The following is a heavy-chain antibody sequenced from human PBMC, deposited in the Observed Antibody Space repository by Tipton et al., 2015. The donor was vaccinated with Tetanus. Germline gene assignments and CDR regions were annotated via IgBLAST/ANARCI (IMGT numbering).Heavy chain of an antibody. Sequence: TLSLTCTVSGGSMSNNYWSWIRQPPGKGLEWIAYIFHSGSTNYSPSLKSRLTMSLDKAKKQFSLNLTSVTAADTAVYFCARANFAFPKKGPFDYWGQGTLVTVSS. V-gene: IGHV4-59*01. CDR2: IFHSGST. CDR1: GGSMSNNY. CDR3: ARANFAFPKKGPFDY. D-gene: IGHD2/OR15-2a*01. J-gene: IGHJ4*02.